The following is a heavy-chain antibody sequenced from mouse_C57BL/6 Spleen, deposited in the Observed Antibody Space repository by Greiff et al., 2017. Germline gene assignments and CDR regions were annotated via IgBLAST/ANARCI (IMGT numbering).Heavy chain of an antibody. CDR1: GFNIKDDY. V-gene: IGHV14-4*01. CDR3: KNYGYDRYFDV. D-gene: IGHD2-2*01. J-gene: IGHJ1*03. CDR2: IDPENGDT. Sequence: VQLQQSGAELVRPGASVKLSCTASGFNIKDDYMHWVKQRPEQGLEWIGWIDPENGDTEYASKFQGKATITADTSSNTAYLQLSGLTSEDTAVYYCKNYGYDRYFDVWGTGTTVTVSS.